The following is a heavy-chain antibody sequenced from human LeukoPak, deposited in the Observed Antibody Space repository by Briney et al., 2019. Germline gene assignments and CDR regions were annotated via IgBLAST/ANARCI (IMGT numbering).Heavy chain of an antibody. CDR1: GGSISSSSYY. CDR2: IYYSGST. V-gene: IGHV4-39*01. Sequence: SETLSLTCTVSGGSISSSSYYWGWIRQPPGKGLEWIGSIYYSGSTYYNPSLKSRVTISVDTSKNQFSLELSSVTAADTAVYYCARRLTEYCTNGVCYWFDYWGQGTLVTVSS. CDR3: ARRLTEYCTNGVCYWFDY. J-gene: IGHJ4*02. D-gene: IGHD2-8*01.